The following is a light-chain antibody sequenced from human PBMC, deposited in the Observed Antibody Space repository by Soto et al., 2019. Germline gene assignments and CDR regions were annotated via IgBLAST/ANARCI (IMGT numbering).Light chain of an antibody. CDR1: QSLLHSNGYNY. J-gene: IGKJ4*01. CDR2: LGS. CDR3: MQALQTPLT. Sequence: IVMPQTPLSLPVTPGEPASISCRSSQSLLHSNGYNYLDWYLQKAGQSPQLLIYLGSNRASGVPDRFSGSGSGTDFTLKISRVEAEDVGVYYCMQALQTPLTFGGGTKVDIK. V-gene: IGKV2-28*01.